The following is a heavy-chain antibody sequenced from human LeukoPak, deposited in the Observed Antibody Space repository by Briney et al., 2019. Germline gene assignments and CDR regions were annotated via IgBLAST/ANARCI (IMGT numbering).Heavy chain of an antibody. Sequence: GGSLRLSCAASGFTFSSYGMHWVRQAPGKGLECVAVIWYDGSNKYYADSVKGRFTISRDNSKNTLYLQMNSLRAEDTAVYYCARDLFWSGYYSQKTRGPTIDYWGQGTLVTVSS. CDR3: ARDLFWSGYYSQKTRGPTIDY. CDR1: GFTFSSYG. CDR2: IWYDGSNK. D-gene: IGHD3-3*01. V-gene: IGHV3-33*08. J-gene: IGHJ4*02.